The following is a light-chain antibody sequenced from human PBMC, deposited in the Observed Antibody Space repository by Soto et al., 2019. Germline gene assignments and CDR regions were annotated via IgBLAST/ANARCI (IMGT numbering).Light chain of an antibody. CDR3: SSYTSSSTLLYV. Sequence: QSALTQPASVSGSAGQSITNSCTGTSSEVGGYNYVSWYQQHPGKAPKLMIYDVSNRPSGVSNRFSGSKSGNTASLTISGLQAEDEADYYCSSYTSSSTLLYVFGTGTKVTVL. J-gene: IGLJ1*01. CDR1: SSEVGGYNY. CDR2: DVS. V-gene: IGLV2-14*01.